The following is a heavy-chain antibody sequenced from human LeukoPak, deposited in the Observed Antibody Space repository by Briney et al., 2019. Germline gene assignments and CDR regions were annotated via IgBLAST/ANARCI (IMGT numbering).Heavy chain of an antibody. Sequence: PGGSLRLSCAASGFTVSTNYMSWVRQAPGKGLEWVSIIYTGGNTYYADSVKGRFTISRDNSKNTLYLQMNSPRAEDTAVYYCARRVWGSNRYTDCWGQGTLVTVSS. CDR1: GFTVSTNY. D-gene: IGHD3-16*02. CDR3: ARRVWGSNRYTDC. CDR2: IYTGGNT. V-gene: IGHV3-53*01. J-gene: IGHJ4*02.